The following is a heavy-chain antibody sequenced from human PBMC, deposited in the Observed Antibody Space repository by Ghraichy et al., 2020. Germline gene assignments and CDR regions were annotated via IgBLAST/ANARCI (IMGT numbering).Heavy chain of an antibody. J-gene: IGHJ5*02. CDR1: GYTFTNYG. CDR2: ITTRNGNT. CDR3: ARGINYFDP. D-gene: IGHD2-15*01. Sequence: ASVTVSCKASGYTFTNYGITWVRQAPGQGLEWMGWITTRNGNTQSAPRLQGRVTMTTDTSTNTVYMEQKSLRFDDTDDDYCARGINYFDPWGQGTLVTVSS. V-gene: IGHV1-18*04.